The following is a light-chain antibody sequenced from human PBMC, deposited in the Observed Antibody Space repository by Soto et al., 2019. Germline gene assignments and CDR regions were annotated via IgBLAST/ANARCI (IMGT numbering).Light chain of an antibody. V-gene: IGKV3-20*01. CDR2: GAS. Sequence: ERVLTQSPGTLSFSPGERATLSCRASQSVSSSYLAWYQQKPGQAPRLLIYGASSSATGIPDRFSGSGSGTDFTLTISRLEREDFAVYYWQQYGSSHTFGPGTKLELK. CDR1: QSVSSSY. J-gene: IGKJ2*01. CDR3: QQYGSSHT.